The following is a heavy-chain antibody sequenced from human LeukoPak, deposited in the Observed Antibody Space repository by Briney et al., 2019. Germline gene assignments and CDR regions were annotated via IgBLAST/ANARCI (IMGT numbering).Heavy chain of an antibody. CDR1: GYTFTSYG. Sequence: GASVKVSCKASGYTFTSYGTSWVRQAPGQGLEWMGWISTYNGETKYARNLQGRVTMTTDASTSTAYMELRSLQSDDTAVYYCARVSRSGNEYYWGQGTLVTVSS. V-gene: IGHV1-18*01. CDR3: ARVSRSGNEYY. J-gene: IGHJ4*02. CDR2: ISTYNGET. D-gene: IGHD2/OR15-2a*01.